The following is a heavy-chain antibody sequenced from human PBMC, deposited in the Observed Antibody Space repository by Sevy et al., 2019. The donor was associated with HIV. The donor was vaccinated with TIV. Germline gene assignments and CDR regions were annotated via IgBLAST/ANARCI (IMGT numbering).Heavy chain of an antibody. D-gene: IGHD3-9*01. CDR3: ARDQTYYDILTGYMPYGAFDI. J-gene: IGHJ3*02. CDR1: GYTFTSYY. CDR2: INPSGGST. V-gene: IGHV1-46*01. Sequence: ASVKVSCKASGYTFTSYYMHWVRQAPGQGLEWMGIINPSGGSTSYAQKFLGRVTMTRDTSTSTVYMELSSLRSEDTAVYYCARDQTYYDILTGYMPYGAFDIWGQGTMVTVSS.